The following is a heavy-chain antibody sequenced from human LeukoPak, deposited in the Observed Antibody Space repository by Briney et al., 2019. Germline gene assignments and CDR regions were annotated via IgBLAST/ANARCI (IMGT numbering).Heavy chain of an antibody. Sequence: GGSLRLSCAASGFTFSRYNMKWVRQAPGKGLEWVSSISGTSSYIYYADSVKGRFTISRDNAKNSLYLQMNSLRAEDTAVYYCARHSSGWYGMDVWGQGTTLTVSS. CDR3: ARHSSGWYGMDV. D-gene: IGHD6-19*01. V-gene: IGHV3-21*01. J-gene: IGHJ6*02. CDR2: ISGTSSYI. CDR1: GFTFSRYN.